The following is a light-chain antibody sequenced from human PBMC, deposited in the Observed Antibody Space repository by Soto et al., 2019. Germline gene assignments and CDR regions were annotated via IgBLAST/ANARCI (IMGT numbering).Light chain of an antibody. V-gene: IGKV1-5*01. Sequence: DIQMTQSPSTLSASVGDRVTITCRASQSISTWLAWFQQRPGEALKLLIYDASNLDSGVPSRFSGSGSGTEFTLTINSLQPDDSATYYCQHYNNYLVTFGQGTKL. CDR2: DAS. CDR1: QSISTW. CDR3: QHYNNYLVT. J-gene: IGKJ2*01.